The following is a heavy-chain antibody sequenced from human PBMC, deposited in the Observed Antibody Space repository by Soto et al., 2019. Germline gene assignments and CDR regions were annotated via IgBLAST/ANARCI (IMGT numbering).Heavy chain of an antibody. Sequence: EVQLVESGGGLVKPGGSLTLSCAASGFTFHNAWMNWVRQAPGKGLEWVGRIKSKANGETTDYAAPVKGRFTITRDDSTNMLYLQMNSLNTEDTALYYGTTLWYYFDTTGTGGYWGQGTLVTVSS. CDR1: GFTFHNAW. CDR2: IKSKANGETT. CDR3: TTLWYYFDTTGTGGY. D-gene: IGHD3-22*01. V-gene: IGHV3-15*07. J-gene: IGHJ4*02.